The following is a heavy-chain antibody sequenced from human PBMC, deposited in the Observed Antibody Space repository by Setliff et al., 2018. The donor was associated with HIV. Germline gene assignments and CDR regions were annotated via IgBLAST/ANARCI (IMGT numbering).Heavy chain of an antibody. Sequence: GGSLRLSCVASGFTFSSSCMDWFRQAPGKGLEWVSFISYGSTYIYQSDSVRGRFTISRDDAKKSLYLQMNSLGAEDTAVYYCARSGGIGNYHWDVWGKGTTVTVSS. J-gene: IGHJ6*03. CDR3: ARSGGIGNYHWDV. CDR1: GFTFSSSC. D-gene: IGHD3-16*01. V-gene: IGHV3-21*01. CDR2: ISYGSTYI.